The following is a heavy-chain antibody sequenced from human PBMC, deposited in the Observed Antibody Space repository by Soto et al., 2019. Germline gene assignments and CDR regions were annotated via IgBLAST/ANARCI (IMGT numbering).Heavy chain of an antibody. Sequence: QVQLQESGPGLVKPSETLSLTCTVSGGSISSYYWSWIRQPPGKGLEWIGYIYYSGSTNYNPSLKRRVTISVDTSKNQFSLKLSSVTAADTAVYYWARAVGYSGYDRRNYYFDYWGQGTLVTVSS. J-gene: IGHJ4*02. CDR2: IYYSGST. V-gene: IGHV4-59*01. D-gene: IGHD5-12*01. CDR1: GGSISSYY. CDR3: ARAVGYSGYDRRNYYFDY.